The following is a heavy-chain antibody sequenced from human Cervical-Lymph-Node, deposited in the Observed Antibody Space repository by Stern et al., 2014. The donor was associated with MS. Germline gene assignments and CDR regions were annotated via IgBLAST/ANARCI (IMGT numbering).Heavy chain of an antibody. V-gene: IGHV1-69*06. Sequence: HVQLVEFGAEVKKPGSSVRVSCKASGGISWVRQAPGQGLEWMGGVIPFGGTSHYAQKFQGRVTITADTATNTAYLELNSLRLDDTAVYYCARGGGDNWFDPWGQGTLVTVSS. CDR2: VIPFGGTS. J-gene: IGHJ5*02. CDR3: ARGGGDNWFDP. CDR1: GG. D-gene: IGHD3-16*01.